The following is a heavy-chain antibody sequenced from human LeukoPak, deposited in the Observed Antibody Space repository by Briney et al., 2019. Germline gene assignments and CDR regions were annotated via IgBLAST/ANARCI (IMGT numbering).Heavy chain of an antibody. CDR3: ARDEFYGSACAGDDGFDM. V-gene: IGHV1-18*01. CDR2: ISGYNGNT. D-gene: IGHD3-10*01. CDR1: GYNFIGYG. J-gene: IGHJ3*02. Sequence: ASVKVSCKASGYNFIGYGITWVRQAPGQGLEWMGRISGYNGNTKYAKKFQGRVTMTRDTSTNTAYMELRSLRYDDTGVYYCARDEFYGSACAGDDGFDMWGQGTMVTVS.